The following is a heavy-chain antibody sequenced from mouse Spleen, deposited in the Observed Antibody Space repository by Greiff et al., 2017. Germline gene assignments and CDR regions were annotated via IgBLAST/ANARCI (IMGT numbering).Heavy chain of an antibody. V-gene: IGHV5-12*02. Sequence: EVQLVESGGGLVQPGGSLKLSCATSGFTFSDYYMYWVRQTPEKRLEWVAYISNGGGSTYYPDTVKGRFTISRDNAKNTLYLQMSRLKSEDTAMYYCARIYYGYEGYFDVWGAGTTVTVSS. CDR1: GFTFSDYY. CDR3: ARIYYGYEGYFDV. J-gene: IGHJ1*01. CDR2: ISNGGGST. D-gene: IGHD2-2*01.